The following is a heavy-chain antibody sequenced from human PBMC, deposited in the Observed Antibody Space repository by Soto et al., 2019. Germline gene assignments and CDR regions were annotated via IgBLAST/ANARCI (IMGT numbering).Heavy chain of an antibody. J-gene: IGHJ4*02. CDR3: AAPPRY. D-gene: IGHD6-6*01. V-gene: IGHV4-59*01. Sequence: QVQLQESGPGLVKPSETLSLTCTVSGGSISSYYWSWIRQPPGKGLEWIGYIYDSGSTNYNPSLKSRVTISVDTCKNQFSLKLTSVTAADTAVYYCAAPPRYWGQGTLVTVSS. CDR2: IYDSGST. CDR1: GGSISSYY.